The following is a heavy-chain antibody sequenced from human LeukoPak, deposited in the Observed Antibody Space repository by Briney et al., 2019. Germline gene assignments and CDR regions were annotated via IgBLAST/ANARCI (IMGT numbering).Heavy chain of an antibody. Sequence: PSETLSLTCTVSGGSISSYYWSWIRQPAGKGLEWIWRIYTSGSTNYNPSLKSRVTMSVDTSKNPFSLKLSSVTAADTAVYYCARSKAHFSTSWYGNWFDPWGQGTLVTVSS. CDR2: IYTSGST. V-gene: IGHV4-4*07. D-gene: IGHD2-2*01. J-gene: IGHJ5*02. CDR1: GGSISSYY. CDR3: ARSKAHFSTSWYGNWFDP.